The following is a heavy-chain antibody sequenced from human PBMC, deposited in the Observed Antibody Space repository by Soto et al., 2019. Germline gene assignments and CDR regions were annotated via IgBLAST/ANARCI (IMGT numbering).Heavy chain of an antibody. CDR2: IYYSGST. Sequence: QVQLQESGPGLVKPSQTLSLTCTVSGGSISSGDYYWSWIRQPPGKGLEWIGYIYYSGSTYYNPSLKRRVTISVDTSKTQFSLKLSSVTAADTAVYYCARVGDRAMAVSDWGQGTLVTVSS. CDR1: GGSISSGDYY. CDR3: ARVGDRAMAVSD. J-gene: IGHJ4*02. V-gene: IGHV4-30-4*01. D-gene: IGHD5-18*01.